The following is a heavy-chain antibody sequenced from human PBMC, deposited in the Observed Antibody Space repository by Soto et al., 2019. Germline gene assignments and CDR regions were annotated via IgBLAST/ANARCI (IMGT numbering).Heavy chain of an antibody. Sequence: PGESLTISCKGSGYSFTSSWIGRVRQMPGKGLEWMGIIYPGYSYTRYSPSFQGQVTISADKSISTAYLQWSSLKASDTAMYYCARPEGIQLWTPYYCDYWGQGTLSASSS. CDR2: IYPGYSYT. D-gene: IGHD5-18*01. CDR1: GYSFTSSW. J-gene: IGHJ4*02. CDR3: ARPEGIQLWTPYYCDY. V-gene: IGHV5-51*01.